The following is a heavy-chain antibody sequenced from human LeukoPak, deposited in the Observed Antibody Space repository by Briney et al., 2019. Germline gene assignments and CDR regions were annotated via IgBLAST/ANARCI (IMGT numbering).Heavy chain of an antibody. CDR1: GYTFTVYY. V-gene: IGHV1-2*02. CDR3: AREKTLIVGATTDAFDI. D-gene: IGHD1-26*01. J-gene: IGHJ3*02. CDR2: INLNSGGT. Sequence: ASVKVSCKASGYTFTVYYIHWVRQAPGQGLEWMGWINLNSGGTNYARKFQGRVTMTRDTSISTAYMELSRLRSDDTAVYYCAREKTLIVGATTDAFDIWGQGTMVTVSS.